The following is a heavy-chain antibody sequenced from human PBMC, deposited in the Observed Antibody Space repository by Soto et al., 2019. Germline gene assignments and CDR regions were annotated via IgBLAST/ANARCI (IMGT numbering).Heavy chain of an antibody. CDR1: GFTFSSYG. J-gene: IGHJ4*02. CDR3: ARDPDSGPASNDY. D-gene: IGHD6-19*01. Sequence: QVQLVESGGGVVQPGRSLRLSCAASGFTFSSYGMHWVRQAPGKGLEWVAVIWYDGSNKYYADSVKGRFTISRDNSKNTLYLQMNSLRAEDTAVYYCARDPDSGPASNDYWGQGTLVTVSS. V-gene: IGHV3-33*01. CDR2: IWYDGSNK.